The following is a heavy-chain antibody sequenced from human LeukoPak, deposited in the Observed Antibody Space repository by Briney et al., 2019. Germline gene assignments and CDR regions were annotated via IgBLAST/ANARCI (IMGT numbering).Heavy chain of an antibody. CDR2: IKSKTEGGTR. V-gene: IGHV3-15*01. D-gene: IGHD3/OR15-3a*01. CDR3: ATGTGRSDFDY. J-gene: IGHJ4*02. CDR1: GFTFNSAW. Sequence: GGSLRLSCAASGFTFNSAWMSWVRQTPGKGLEWVGRIKSKTEGGTRDFAASLKGRFAISRDDSKNTLYLQMSNLKTEDTAVYYCATGTGRSDFDYWGQGTLVTESS.